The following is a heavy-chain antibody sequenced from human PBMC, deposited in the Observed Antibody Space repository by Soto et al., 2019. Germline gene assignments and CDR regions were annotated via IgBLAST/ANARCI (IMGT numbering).Heavy chain of an antibody. D-gene: IGHD3-10*01. CDR2: IIPIFGTA. Sequence: QVQLVQSGAEVKKPGSSVKVSCKASGGTFSSYAISWVRQAPGQGLEWMGGIIPIFGTANYAQQFQGRVTITADESTSRAYMELSSLRSEDTAVYYCARGLYGSGSYFSNWFDPWGQGTLVTVSS. V-gene: IGHV1-69*01. CDR3: ARGLYGSGSYFSNWFDP. CDR1: GGTFSSYA. J-gene: IGHJ5*02.